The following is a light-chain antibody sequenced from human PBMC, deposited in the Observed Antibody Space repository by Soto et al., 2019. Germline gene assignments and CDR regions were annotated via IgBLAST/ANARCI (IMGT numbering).Light chain of an antibody. CDR2: GNN. J-gene: IGLJ2*01. CDR3: QSYDSSLSGSAV. Sequence: QSVLTQPPSVSGAPGQSVTISCTGSSSNIGSVYDVQWYQQLPGSAPNLLIYGNNNRPSGVPERFSASKSGTSASLAITGLQAEDEADYYCQSYDSSLSGSAVFGGGTKVTVL. CDR1: SSNIGSVYD. V-gene: IGLV1-40*01.